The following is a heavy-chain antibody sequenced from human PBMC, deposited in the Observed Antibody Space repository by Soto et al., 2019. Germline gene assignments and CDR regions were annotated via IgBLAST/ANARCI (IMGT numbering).Heavy chain of an antibody. CDR2: IYWDDDK. D-gene: IGHD4-17*01. J-gene: IGHJ4*02. CDR3: AHSSRGYGDYGDFDY. V-gene: IGHV2-5*02. Sequence: QITLKESGPTLVKPTQTLTLTCTFSGFSLSTSGVGVGWIRQPPGKAPEWLALIYWDDDKRYSPSLRSRLIITKDTSKNQVVLTMTNMDPVDTATYYCAHSSRGYGDYGDFDYWGQGTLVTVSS. CDR1: GFSLSTSGVG.